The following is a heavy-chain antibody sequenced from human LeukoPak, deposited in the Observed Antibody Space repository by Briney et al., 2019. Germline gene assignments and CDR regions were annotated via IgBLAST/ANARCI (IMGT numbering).Heavy chain of an antibody. Sequence: SQTLSLTCAVSGGSISSGGYSWSWIRQPPGKGLEWIGYIYYSGSTYYNPSLKSRVTISVDTSKNQFSLKLSSVTAADTAVYYCARETPTVTTPINWFDPWGQGTLVTVSS. CDR1: GGSISSGGYS. CDR3: ARETPTVTTPINWFDP. CDR2: IYYSGST. J-gene: IGHJ5*02. D-gene: IGHD4-11*01. V-gene: IGHV4-30-4*07.